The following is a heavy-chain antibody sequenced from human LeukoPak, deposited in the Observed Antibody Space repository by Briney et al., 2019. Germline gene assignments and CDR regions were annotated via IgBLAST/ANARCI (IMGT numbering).Heavy chain of an antibody. CDR3: ARYPFDGYNYYFDY. J-gene: IGHJ4*02. CDR1: GASISSYY. Sequence: SETLSLACTVSGASISSYYWSWIRQPPGKGLEWIGYIYYSGSSNYNPSPKSRVTISVDTSKNQFSLKLSSVTAADTAVYYCARYPFDGYNYYFDYWGQGTLVTVSS. CDR2: IYYSGSS. V-gene: IGHV4-59*01. D-gene: IGHD5-24*01.